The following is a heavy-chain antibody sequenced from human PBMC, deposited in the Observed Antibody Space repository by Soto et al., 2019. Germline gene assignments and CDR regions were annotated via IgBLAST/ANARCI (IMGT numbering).Heavy chain of an antibody. CDR1: GFTFRSFT. Sequence: LRLSCAASGFTFRSFTMNWVRQAPGKGLEWVSTISSNSAYIYYTDALRGRFTISRDNAKNSLHLQMNSLRAEDTAVYYCTRDASRDSGARGWFDPWGPGTLVTVSS. CDR2: ISSNSAYI. CDR3: TRDASRDSGARGWFDP. D-gene: IGHD6-25*01. J-gene: IGHJ5*02. V-gene: IGHV3-21*01.